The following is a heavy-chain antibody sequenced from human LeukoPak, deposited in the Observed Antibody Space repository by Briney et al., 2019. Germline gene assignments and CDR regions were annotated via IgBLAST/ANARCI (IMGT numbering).Heavy chain of an antibody. J-gene: IGHJ4*02. CDR3: AREFRSSADY. CDR2: TYYRSKWYN. V-gene: IGHV6-1*01. CDR1: GDSVTGNSVA. Sequence: SQTLSLTCDISGDSVTGNSVAWNWIRQSPSRGLEWLGRTYYRSKWYNEYAVSVKSRVTINSDTSKNQFSLQLNSVTPEDTAVYFCAREFRSSADYWGQGTLVTVSS. D-gene: IGHD6-19*01.